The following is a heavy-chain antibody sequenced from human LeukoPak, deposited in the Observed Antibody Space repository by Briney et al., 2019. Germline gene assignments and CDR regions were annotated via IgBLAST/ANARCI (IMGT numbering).Heavy chain of an antibody. J-gene: IGHJ4*02. CDR2: INHSGST. CDR1: GGSFSGYY. CDR3: ARIKCGGDCYSGYFDY. D-gene: IGHD2-21*02. Sequence: SETLSLTCAVYGGSFSGYYWSWIRQPPGKGLEWIGEINHSGSTNYNPSLKSRVTISVDTSKNQFSLKLSSVTAADTAVYYCARIKCGGDCYSGYFDYWGQGTLVTVSS. V-gene: IGHV4-34*01.